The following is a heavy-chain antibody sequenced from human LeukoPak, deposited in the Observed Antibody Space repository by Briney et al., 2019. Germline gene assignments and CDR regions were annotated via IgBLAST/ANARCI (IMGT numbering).Heavy chain of an antibody. CDR1: GYTFTSYY. D-gene: IGHD4-23*01. V-gene: IGHV1-18*04. CDR2: ISPYSGDT. CDR3: ARVGNRNCFDY. Sequence: ASVNVSCKASGYTFTSYYMHWVRQAPGQGLEWMGWISPYSGDTNYAQLLQGRVTMTTDTSTSTAYMELRSLRSDDTAVYYCARVGNRNCFDYWGQGTLVTVSS. J-gene: IGHJ4*02.